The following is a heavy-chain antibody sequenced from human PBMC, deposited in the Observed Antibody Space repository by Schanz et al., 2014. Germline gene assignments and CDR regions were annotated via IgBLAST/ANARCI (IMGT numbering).Heavy chain of an antibody. Sequence: VQLVESGGGLVQPGGSLRLSCAASGFTFSNHALSWVRQAPGKGLEWVSGIGGSGDSTHYADSVKGRFIISRDNSKNTLYLQVNSLRAEDTAVYYCAKHVRSLTGNDYWGQGTLATFSS. CDR3: AKHVRSLTGNDY. CDR1: GFTFSNHA. D-gene: IGHD3-9*01. CDR2: IGGSGDST. J-gene: IGHJ4*02. V-gene: IGHV3-23*04.